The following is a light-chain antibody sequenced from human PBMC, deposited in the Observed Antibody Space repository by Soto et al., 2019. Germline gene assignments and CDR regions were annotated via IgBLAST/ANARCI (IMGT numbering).Light chain of an antibody. J-gene: IGKJ1*01. CDR3: QQLKTYPLT. Sequence: DIQLTQSPSFLSASVGDRVTITCRASLGISSNLAWYQQNPGRAPELLIYAASTLQSGVPSRLRGSGSGTEFTLTITTLQAEDSATYCCQQLKTYPLTFGQGTRVEIK. V-gene: IGKV1-9*01. CDR1: LGISSN. CDR2: AAS.